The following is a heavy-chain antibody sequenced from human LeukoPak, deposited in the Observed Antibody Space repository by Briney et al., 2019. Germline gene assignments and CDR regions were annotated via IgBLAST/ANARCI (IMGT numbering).Heavy chain of an antibody. CDR2: IYYSGST. CDR1: GGSISSYY. V-gene: IGHV4-59*08. D-gene: IGHD6-13*01. Sequence: SETLSLTCTVSGGSISSYYWSWIRQPPGKGLEWIGYIYYSGSTNYNPSLKSRVTILVDTSKNQFSLKLSSVTAADTAVYYCASTPLSSSWSYFQHWGQGTLVTVSS. CDR3: ASTPLSSSWSYFQH. J-gene: IGHJ1*01.